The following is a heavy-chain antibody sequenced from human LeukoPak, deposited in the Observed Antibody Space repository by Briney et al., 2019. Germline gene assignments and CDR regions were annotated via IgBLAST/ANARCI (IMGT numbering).Heavy chain of an antibody. CDR2: ISPNSGGT. D-gene: IGHD3-22*01. J-gene: IGHJ3*02. Sequence: ASVKVSCKASGYTFTGYYMHWVRQAPGQGLEWMGWISPNSGGTNYAQKFQGRVTMTRDTSISTAYMELSRLRSDDTAVYYCASSSSSAGTYAFDIWGQGTMVTVSS. CDR3: ASSSSSAGTYAFDI. V-gene: IGHV1-2*02. CDR1: GYTFTGYY.